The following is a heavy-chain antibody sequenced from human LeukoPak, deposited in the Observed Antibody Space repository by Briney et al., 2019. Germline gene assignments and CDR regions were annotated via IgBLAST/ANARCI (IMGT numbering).Heavy chain of an antibody. CDR2: INPSGDPT. V-gene: IGHV1-46*01. CDR1: GYTFTSYY. D-gene: IGHD2-21*02. Sequence: ASVKVSCKASGYTFTSYYMHWVRQAPGQGLEWVGIINPSGDPTTYAQKFQGRVTMTSDMSTSTVYMELSSLRSEDTAVYYCAREVRPIVVVTAIDYWGQGTLVTVSS. J-gene: IGHJ4*02. CDR3: AREVRPIVVVTAIDY.